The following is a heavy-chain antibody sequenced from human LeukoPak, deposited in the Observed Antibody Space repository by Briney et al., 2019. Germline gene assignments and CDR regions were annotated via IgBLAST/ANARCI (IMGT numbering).Heavy chain of an antibody. D-gene: IGHD1-14*01. Sequence: ASVKVSCKASGGTFSSYAISWVRQAPGQGLEWMGWINPNSGGTNYAQKFQGRVTMTRDTSISTAYMELSRLRSDDTAVYYCAREGAGRFDYWGQGTLVTVSS. V-gene: IGHV1-2*02. CDR1: GGTFSSYA. J-gene: IGHJ4*02. CDR2: INPNSGGT. CDR3: AREGAGRFDY.